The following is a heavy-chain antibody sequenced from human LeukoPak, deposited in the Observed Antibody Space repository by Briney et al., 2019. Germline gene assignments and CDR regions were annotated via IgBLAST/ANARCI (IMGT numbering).Heavy chain of an antibody. Sequence: SETLSLTCAVYGGSFSGYYWSWIRQPPGKGLEWIGEINHSGSTNYNPSLKSRVTISVDTSKNQFSLKLSSVTAADTAVYYCARGRGGSSWYAYYYYYYYMDVWGKGTTVTVSS. V-gene: IGHV4-34*01. D-gene: IGHD6-13*01. CDR2: INHSGST. J-gene: IGHJ6*03. CDR3: ARGRGGSSWYAYYYYYYYMDV. CDR1: GGSFSGYY.